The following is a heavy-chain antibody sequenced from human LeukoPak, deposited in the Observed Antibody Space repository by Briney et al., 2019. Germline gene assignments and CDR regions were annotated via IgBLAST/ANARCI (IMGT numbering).Heavy chain of an antibody. J-gene: IGHJ5*01. V-gene: IGHV1-69*04. D-gene: IGHD6-13*01. Sequence: SVKVSCKASGGTFSSYAIGWVRQAPGQGLEWMGRIIPILGIANYAQKFQGRVTITADKSTSTAYMELSSLRSEDTAVYYCARDSGYSSSWYACWGQGTLVTVSS. CDR3: ARDSGYSSSWYAC. CDR1: GGTFSSYA. CDR2: IIPILGIA.